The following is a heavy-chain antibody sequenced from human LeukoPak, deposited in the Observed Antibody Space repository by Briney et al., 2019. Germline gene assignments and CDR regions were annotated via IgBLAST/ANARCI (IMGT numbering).Heavy chain of an antibody. V-gene: IGHV4-59*08. CDR1: GGSISSYY. CDR3: AKQTTFEY. CDR2: IYYSGST. D-gene: IGHD1-1*01. J-gene: IGHJ4*02. Sequence: SETLSLTCTVSGGSISSYYWSWIRQPPGKGLEWIGYIYYSGSTNYNPSLKSRVTISVDTSKNQFSLKLSSVTAADTAVYYCAKQTTFEYWGQGTLVTVSS.